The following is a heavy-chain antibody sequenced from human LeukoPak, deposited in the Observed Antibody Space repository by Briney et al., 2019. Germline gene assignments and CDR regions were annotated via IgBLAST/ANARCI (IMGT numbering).Heavy chain of an antibody. CDR2: MNPNSGNT. CDR3: ARGASLRAVVVGATTSTPMPYDS. CDR1: GYTFTSYD. V-gene: IGHV1-8*01. D-gene: IGHD2-15*01. J-gene: IGHJ4*02. Sequence: GASVKVSCKASGYTFTSYDINWVRQATGQGLEWMGWMNPNSGNTGYAQKFQGRVTMTRNTSISTAYMELSSLGSEDTAVYYCARGASLRAVVVGATTSTPMPYDSWGQGTLVTVSS.